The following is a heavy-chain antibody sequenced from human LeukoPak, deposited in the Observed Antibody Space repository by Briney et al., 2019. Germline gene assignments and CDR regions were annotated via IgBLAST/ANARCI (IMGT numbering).Heavy chain of an antibody. Sequence: SETLSLTCAVSGGSVSSSTYSWGWVRQPPGKGLEWIGSIYYSGSTNYNPSLKSRVTISVDTSKNQFSLKLSSVTAADTAVYYCARVHDYDFWSGYSAPRDAFDIWGQGTMVTVSS. CDR2: IYYSGST. CDR3: ARVHDYDFWSGYSAPRDAFDI. V-gene: IGHV4-39*07. J-gene: IGHJ3*02. CDR1: GGSVSSSTYS. D-gene: IGHD3-3*01.